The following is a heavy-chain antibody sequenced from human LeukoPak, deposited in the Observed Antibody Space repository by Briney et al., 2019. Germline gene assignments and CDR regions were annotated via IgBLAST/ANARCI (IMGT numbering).Heavy chain of an antibody. D-gene: IGHD2-2*01. J-gene: IGHJ4*02. V-gene: IGHV1-3*01. CDR2: INAGNGNT. Sequence: ASVKVSCKASGYTFTNYAMNWVRQAPGQRLEWMGWINAGNGNTKSSQRFQDRVTITRDTSASTAYMELNSLRSEDTAVYYCTRGIWSSHNKDYYFDYWGQGSLVTVPS. CDR3: TRGIWSSHNKDYYFDY. CDR1: GYTFTNYA.